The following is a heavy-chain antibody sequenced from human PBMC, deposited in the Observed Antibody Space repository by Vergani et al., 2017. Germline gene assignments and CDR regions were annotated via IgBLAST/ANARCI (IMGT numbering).Heavy chain of an antibody. CDR2: IYYSGST. Sequence: QLQLQESGPGLVKPSATLSLTCSVSGASIRSSNYYWGWIRQPPGKGLEWIASIYYSGSTSYNPSLKSRVTISVDTSKNQFSLKLRSVTAADTAVYYCARVVSYFDILTGYYKGPRYYFDYWGQGTLVTVSS. CDR3: ARVVSYFDILTGYYKGPRYYFDY. CDR1: GASIRSSNYY. V-gene: IGHV4-39*01. D-gene: IGHD3-9*01. J-gene: IGHJ4*02.